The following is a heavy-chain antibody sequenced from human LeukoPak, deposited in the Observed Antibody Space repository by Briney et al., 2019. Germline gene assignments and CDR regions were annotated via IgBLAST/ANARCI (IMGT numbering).Heavy chain of an antibody. Sequence: SQTLSLTCAISGDSVSSNSAAWNWIRQSPSRGLEWLGSTYYRSKWYNDDAVSVRSRININPDTSKNQFSLQLNSVPPEDTAVYYCAREKGSGWGTLDYWGQGTLVTVSS. CDR2: TYYRSKWYN. V-gene: IGHV6-1*01. CDR1: GDSVSSNSAA. J-gene: IGHJ4*02. D-gene: IGHD6-19*01. CDR3: AREKGSGWGTLDY.